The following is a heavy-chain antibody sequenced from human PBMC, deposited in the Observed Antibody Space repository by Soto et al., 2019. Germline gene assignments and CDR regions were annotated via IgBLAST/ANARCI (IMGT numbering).Heavy chain of an antibody. D-gene: IGHD2-15*01. J-gene: IGHJ5*02. CDR3: ARNVGTGRECGFAP. Sequence: PGGSLRLSCAASGFTFSSYGMHWVRQAPGKGLEWVAVIWYDGSNKYYADSVKGRFTISRDNSKNTLYLQMNSLRAEDTAVYYCARNVGTGRECGFAPGGQGTLVTVSS. V-gene: IGHV3-33*01. CDR1: GFTFSSYG. CDR2: IWYDGSNK.